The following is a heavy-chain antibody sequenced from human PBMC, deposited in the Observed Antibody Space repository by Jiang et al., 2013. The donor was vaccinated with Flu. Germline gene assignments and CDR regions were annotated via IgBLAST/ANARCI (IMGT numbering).Heavy chain of an antibody. CDR1: GGSISSYY. J-gene: IGHJ4*02. CDR3: ASLGLSHDY. D-gene: IGHD2/OR15-2a*01. V-gene: IGHV4-59*08. Sequence: GSGLVKPSETLSLTCTVSGGSISSYYWSCIRQPPGKGLEWIGYINYSGSTSYNPSLKSRVTISINTSNNQFSLKLSSVTAADTAVYYCASLGLSHDYWGQGTLVTVSS. CDR2: INYSGST.